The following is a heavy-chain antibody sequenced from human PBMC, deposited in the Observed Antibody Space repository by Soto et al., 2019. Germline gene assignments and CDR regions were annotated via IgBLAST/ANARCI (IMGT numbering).Heavy chain of an antibody. Sequence: GGSLRLSCAASGFTFSSYAMSWVRQAPGKGLEWVSAVSANGQGIYYADSVRGRFTISRDNSKNTVFLHMDSLRAKDTAVYYCAKDRDYPRDYFHYWGQGTLVTVS. D-gene: IGHD3-10*01. V-gene: IGHV3-23*01. CDR1: GFTFSSYA. J-gene: IGHJ4*02. CDR2: VSANGQGI. CDR3: AKDRDYPRDYFHY.